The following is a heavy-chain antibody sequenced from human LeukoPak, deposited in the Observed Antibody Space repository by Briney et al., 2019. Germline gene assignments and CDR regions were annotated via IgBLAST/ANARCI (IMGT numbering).Heavy chain of an antibody. J-gene: IGHJ4*02. D-gene: IGHD6-19*01. CDR1: GFTFSTYD. CDR2: ISGTGGTT. V-gene: IGHV3-23*01. Sequence: GWSLRLSCAASGFTFSTYDMNWVRQAPGKGLEWVSVISGTGGTTYYADSVKGRFTISRDNAKNSLYLQMNSLRAEDTAVYYCAGEPGDSSGWSEWGQGTLVTVSS. CDR3: AGEPGDSSGWSE.